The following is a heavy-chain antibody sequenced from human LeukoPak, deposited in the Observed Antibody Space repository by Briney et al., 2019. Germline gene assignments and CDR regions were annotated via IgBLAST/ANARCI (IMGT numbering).Heavy chain of an antibody. Sequence: PGGSLRLSCAASGFTFTNAWMNWVRQAPGKGVEWVGRIKKKTDGRTADYAAPVKAIFTIAREDSKNTLYVPMNSLKTEDTGVYYCTTQPPGDYWGQGTLVTVSS. CDR2: IKKKTDGRTA. V-gene: IGHV3-15*01. CDR3: TTQPPGDY. J-gene: IGHJ4*02. CDR1: GFTFTNAW.